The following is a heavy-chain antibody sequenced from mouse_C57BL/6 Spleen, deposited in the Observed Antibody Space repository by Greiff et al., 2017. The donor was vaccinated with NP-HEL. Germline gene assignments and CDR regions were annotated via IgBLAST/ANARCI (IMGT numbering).Heavy chain of an antibody. Sequence: DVQLVESGEGLVKPGGSLKLSCAASGFTFSSYAMSWVRQTPEKRLEWVAYISSGGDYIYYADTVKGRFTISRDNARNTLYLQMSSLKSEDTAMYYCTRGGNYYAMDYWGQGTSVTVSS. CDR3: TRGGNYYAMDY. J-gene: IGHJ4*01. V-gene: IGHV5-9-1*02. CDR1: GFTFSSYA. CDR2: ISSGGDYI. D-gene: IGHD1-1*02.